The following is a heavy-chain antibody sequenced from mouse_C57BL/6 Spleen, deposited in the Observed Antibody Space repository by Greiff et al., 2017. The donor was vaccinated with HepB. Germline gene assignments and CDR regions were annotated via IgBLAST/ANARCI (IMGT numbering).Heavy chain of an antibody. CDR3: ARSGDYDVSAWFAY. D-gene: IGHD2-4*01. V-gene: IGHV1-7*01. CDR1: GYTFTSYW. CDR2: INPSSGYT. J-gene: IGHJ3*01. Sequence: VQLQQSGAELAKPGASVKLSCKASGYTFTSYWMHWVKQRPGQGLEWIGYINPSSGYTKYNQKFKDKATLTADISSSTAYMQLSSLTYEDSAVYYCARSGDYDVSAWFAYWGQGTLVTVSA.